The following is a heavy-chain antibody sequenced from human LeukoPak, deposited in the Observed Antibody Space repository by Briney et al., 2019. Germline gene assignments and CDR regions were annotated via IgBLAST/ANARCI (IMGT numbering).Heavy chain of an antibody. CDR1: GFTVSSTY. CDR2: VGIAGDT. Sequence: GGSLRLSCAASGFTVSSTYMSWVRRATGKGLEWVSAVGIAGDTFYPGSVKGRFTISRENAKNSLYLQMNSLRAEDTAVYYCARQMTPHGNFDYWGQGTLVTVSS. V-gene: IGHV3-13*01. D-gene: IGHD1-26*01. CDR3: ARQMTPHGNFDY. J-gene: IGHJ4*02.